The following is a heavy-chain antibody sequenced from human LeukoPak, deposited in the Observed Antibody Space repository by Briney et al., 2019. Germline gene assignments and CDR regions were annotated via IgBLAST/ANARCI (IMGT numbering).Heavy chain of an antibody. V-gene: IGHV3-30*18. J-gene: IGHJ6*02. D-gene: IGHD6-13*01. CDR1: GFTVSSNY. CDR3: AKDSRYSSSFLGYYYYGMDV. CDR2: ISYDGSNK. Sequence: PGGSLRLSCAASGFTVSSNYMSWVRQAPGKGLEWVAVISYDGSNKYYADSVKGRFTISRDNSKNTLYLQMNSLRAEDTAVYYCAKDSRYSSSFLGYYYYGMDVWGQGTTVTVSS.